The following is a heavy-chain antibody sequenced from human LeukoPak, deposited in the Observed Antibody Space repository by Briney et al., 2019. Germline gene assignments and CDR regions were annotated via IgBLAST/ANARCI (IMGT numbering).Heavy chain of an antibody. Sequence: PAGSLRLSCAASGFTFSSYGMHWVRQAPGKGLEWVAFIRYDGSNKYYADSVKGRFTISRDNSKNTLYLQMNSLRAEDTAVYYCAKSPSPPGIAVAGTAPIDYWGQGNLVTVPS. J-gene: IGHJ4*02. CDR1: GFTFSSYG. D-gene: IGHD6-19*01. CDR2: IRYDGSNK. V-gene: IGHV3-30*02. CDR3: AKSPSPPGIAVAGTAPIDY.